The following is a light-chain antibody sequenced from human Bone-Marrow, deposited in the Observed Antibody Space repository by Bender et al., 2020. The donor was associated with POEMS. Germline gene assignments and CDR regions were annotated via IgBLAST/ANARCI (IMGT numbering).Light chain of an antibody. V-gene: IGLV1-44*01. Sequence: QSVLTQPPSASGTPGQRVTISCSGSNSNIGTNAVNWYQQFPGTSPKLLIHSDNQRPSGIPDRFYAFKSGTSASLAISGLQSGDEADYYCGAWDAGLGGGVFGGGTKLTV. CDR2: SDN. J-gene: IGLJ3*02. CDR1: NSNIGTNA. CDR3: GAWDAGLGGGV.